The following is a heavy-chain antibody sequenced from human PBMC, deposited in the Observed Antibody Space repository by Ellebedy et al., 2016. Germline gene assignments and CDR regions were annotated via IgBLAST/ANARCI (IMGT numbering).Heavy chain of an antibody. Sequence: GGSLRLSCAASGFTFSSSTMSWVRQAPGKGLEWVSAITGSGDTTYYADSVKGRFIISRDNSKNTLFLQMNSLRAEDTAVYYCAKLTSSWGQGTLVTVSS. CDR2: ITGSGDTT. CDR3: AKLTSS. CDR1: GFTFSSST. J-gene: IGHJ4*02. D-gene: IGHD2/OR15-2a*01. V-gene: IGHV3-23*01.